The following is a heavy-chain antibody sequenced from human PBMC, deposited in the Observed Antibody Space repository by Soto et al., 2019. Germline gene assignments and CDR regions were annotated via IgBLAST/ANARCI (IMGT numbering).Heavy chain of an antibody. CDR3: AREFKFPTWELLRYFDY. J-gene: IGHJ4*02. Sequence: SETLSLTCTVSAGSISSYYWSWIRQPAGKGLEWIGRIYTSGSTNYNPSLKSRVTMSVDTSKNQFSLKLSSVTAADTAVYYCAREFKFPTWELLRYFDYRGQGTLVTVSS. D-gene: IGHD1-26*01. CDR1: AGSISSYY. CDR2: IYTSGST. V-gene: IGHV4-4*07.